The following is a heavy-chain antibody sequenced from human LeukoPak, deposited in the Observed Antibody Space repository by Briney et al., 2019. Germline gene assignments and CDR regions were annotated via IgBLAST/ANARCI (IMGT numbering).Heavy chain of an antibody. Sequence: SETLSLTCTVSGGSISSSSYYWGWIRQPPGKGLEWIGSIYYSGSTYYNPSLKSRVTISVDTSKSQFSLKLSSVTAADTAVYYCARLITIFGVDPDYWGQGTLVTVSS. V-gene: IGHV4-39*01. J-gene: IGHJ4*02. CDR2: IYYSGST. CDR3: ARLITIFGVDPDY. D-gene: IGHD3-3*01. CDR1: GGSISSSSYY.